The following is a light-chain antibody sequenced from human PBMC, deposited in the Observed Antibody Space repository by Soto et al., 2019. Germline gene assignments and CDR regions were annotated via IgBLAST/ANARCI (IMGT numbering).Light chain of an antibody. V-gene: IGLV1-40*01. Sequence: QSVLTQPPSVSGAPGQRVTISCTGSSSNIGADFDVHWYQQIPGTAPKLLIHTNNHRPSGVPDRFSGSRSGTSASLAISGLQAEDEADYYCQSYDKAVSGSVFGGGTKVTV. CDR1: SSNIGADFD. CDR3: QSYDKAVSGSV. CDR2: TNN. J-gene: IGLJ3*02.